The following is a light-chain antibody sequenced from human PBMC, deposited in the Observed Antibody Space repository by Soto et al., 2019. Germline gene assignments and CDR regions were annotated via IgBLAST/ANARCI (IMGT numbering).Light chain of an antibody. CDR3: QQYGSSPWT. CDR1: QSVSSSY. J-gene: IGKJ1*01. CDR2: DAS. Sequence: EIVSTQSPGTLSLSPGERATLSCRASQSVSSSYLAWYQQKPGQAPRLLIYDASSRATGIPDRFSGSGSGTDFTLTISRVEPVDFAVYYGQQYGSSPWTFGQGTKVDIK. V-gene: IGKV3-20*01.